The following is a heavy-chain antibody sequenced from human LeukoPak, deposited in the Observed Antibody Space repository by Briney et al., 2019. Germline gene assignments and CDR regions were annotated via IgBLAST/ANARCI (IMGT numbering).Heavy chain of an antibody. CDR1: GGSFSGYY. CDR2: INHSGGT. V-gene: IGHV4-34*01. CDR3: ARDWGVGGRPGYMDV. D-gene: IGHD6-6*01. Sequence: PSETLSLTCAVYGGSFSGYYWSWIRQPPGKGLEWIGEINHSGGTNYNPSLKSRVTISVDTSKNQFSLKLSSVTAADTAVYFCARDWGVGGRPGYMDVWGKGTTVTVSS. J-gene: IGHJ6*03.